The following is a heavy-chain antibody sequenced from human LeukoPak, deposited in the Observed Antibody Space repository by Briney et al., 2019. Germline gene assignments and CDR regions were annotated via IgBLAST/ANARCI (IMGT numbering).Heavy chain of an antibody. Sequence: ASVKVSCKASGITFNSYAISWVRQAPGQGLEWMGVIIPMFDTANYAQKFQGRVTIIADESTSTAYMELSSLRSEDTAVYYCATDPVGYCNANGCYSVDYWGQGTLVTVSS. CDR1: GITFNSYA. CDR3: ATDPVGYCNANGCYSVDY. V-gene: IGHV1-69*13. J-gene: IGHJ4*02. D-gene: IGHD2-15*01. CDR2: IIPMFDTA.